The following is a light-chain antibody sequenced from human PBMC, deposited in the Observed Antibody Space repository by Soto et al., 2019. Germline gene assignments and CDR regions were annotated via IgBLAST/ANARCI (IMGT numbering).Light chain of an antibody. CDR1: RSVSSSY. CDR3: HQYGSSPAT. Sequence: EIVLTQAPGTLSLSPGESATLSCRASRSVSSSYLAWYQQRPGQAPRLLIYGASSRATGIPDRFSGSGSGTDFTLTINRLEPEDFAVYFCHQYGSSPATFGQGTKVDIK. CDR2: GAS. J-gene: IGKJ1*01. V-gene: IGKV3-20*01.